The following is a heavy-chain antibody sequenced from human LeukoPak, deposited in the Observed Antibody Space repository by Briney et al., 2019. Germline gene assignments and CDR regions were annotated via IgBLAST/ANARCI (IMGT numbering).Heavy chain of an antibody. CDR3: ARGAIGYCSGGSCYWFDP. Sequence: SETLSLTCTVSGGSISRGSYYWSWIRQPAGKGLEWIGRIYTSGSTNYNPSLKSRVTISIDTSKNQFSLKLSSVTAADTAVYYCARGAIGYCSGGSCYWFDPRGQGTLVTVSS. D-gene: IGHD2-15*01. CDR1: GGSISRGSYY. V-gene: IGHV4-61*02. J-gene: IGHJ5*02. CDR2: IYTSGST.